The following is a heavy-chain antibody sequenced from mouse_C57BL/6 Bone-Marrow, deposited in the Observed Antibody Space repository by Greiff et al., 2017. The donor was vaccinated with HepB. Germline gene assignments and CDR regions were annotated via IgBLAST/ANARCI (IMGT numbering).Heavy chain of an antibody. CDR2: IDPSDSYT. D-gene: IGHD1-1*01. CDR3: ATYGRDYYAMDY. J-gene: IGHJ4*01. V-gene: IGHV1-50*01. CDR1: GYTFTSYW. Sequence: QVQLQHPGAELVKPGASVKLSCKASGYTFTSYWMQWVKQRPGQGLEWIGEIDPSDSYTNYNQKFKGKATLTVDTSSSTAYMQLSSLTSEDSAVYYCATYGRDYYAMDYWGQGTSVTVSS.